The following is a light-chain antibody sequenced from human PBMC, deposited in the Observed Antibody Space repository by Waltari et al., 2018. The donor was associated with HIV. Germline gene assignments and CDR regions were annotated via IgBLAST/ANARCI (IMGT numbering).Light chain of an antibody. CDR3: QQYENLPLT. Sequence: DIQMTQSPSSLSPSVGDRVTINCQASKDISNYLNWYQQKPGKAPKLLIYDASNLEKGVPSRFSGSGSGTDFTFTISSLQPEDVATYYCQQYENLPLTFGGGTKVEIK. V-gene: IGKV1-33*01. J-gene: IGKJ4*01. CDR1: KDISNY. CDR2: DAS.